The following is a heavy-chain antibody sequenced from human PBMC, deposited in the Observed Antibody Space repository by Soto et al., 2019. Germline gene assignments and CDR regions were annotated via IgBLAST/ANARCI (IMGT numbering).Heavy chain of an antibody. CDR2: IIPIFGTA. CDR3: AMNEYRTTFYYYGMDV. J-gene: IGHJ6*02. V-gene: IGHV1-69*01. CDR1: GGTFSSYA. D-gene: IGHD6-6*01. Sequence: QVQLVQSGAEVKKPGSSVKVSCKASGGTFSSYAITWVRQAPGQGLEWMGRIIPIFGTANYNQKFQGRVTITADESTSTAYMELSSLRSEDTAVYYCAMNEYRTTFYYYGMDVWGQGTTVTVSS.